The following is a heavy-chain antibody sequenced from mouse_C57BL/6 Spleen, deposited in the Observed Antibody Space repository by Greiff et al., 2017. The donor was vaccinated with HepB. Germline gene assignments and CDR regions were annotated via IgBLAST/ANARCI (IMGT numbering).Heavy chain of an antibody. CDR3: ATSIYYYGSTYFDV. D-gene: IGHD1-1*01. Sequence: VKLQQSGPGLVQPSQRLSITCTVSGFSLTSYGVHWVRQSPGKGLEWLGVIWRGGSTDYNAAFMSRLSITKDNSKSQVFFKMNRLQADDTAIYYGATSIYYYGSTYFDVWGTGTTVTVSS. CDR2: IWRGGST. J-gene: IGHJ1*03. V-gene: IGHV2-5*01. CDR1: GFSLTSYG.